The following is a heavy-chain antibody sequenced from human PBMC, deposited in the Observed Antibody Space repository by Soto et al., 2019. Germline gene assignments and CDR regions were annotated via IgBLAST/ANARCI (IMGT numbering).Heavy chain of an antibody. J-gene: IGHJ4*02. Sequence: ETLSLTCTVSGGSISSYYWSWIRQPPGKGLEWIGYIYYSGSTNYNPSLKSRVTISVDTSKNQFSLKLSSVTAADTAVYYCAREAKELDSSGYYYHYFDYWGQGTLVTVSS. V-gene: IGHV4-59*01. CDR3: AREAKELDSSGYYYHYFDY. CDR2: IYYSGST. D-gene: IGHD3-22*01. CDR1: GGSISSYY.